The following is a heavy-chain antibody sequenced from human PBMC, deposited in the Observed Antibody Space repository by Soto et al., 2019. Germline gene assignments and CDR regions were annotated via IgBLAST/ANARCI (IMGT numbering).Heavy chain of an antibody. Sequence: EVQLVESGGGLVQPGGSLRLSCAASGFTFSSYSMNWVRQAPGKGLEWISYISSSATVYYADSVRCRFTISRDNAKNSLYLQMNSLRDEDTAVYYCARRGYSGYPFDCWGQGALVTVSS. V-gene: IGHV3-48*02. J-gene: IGHJ4*02. CDR3: ARRGYSGYPFDC. CDR1: GFTFSSYS. CDR2: ISSSATV. D-gene: IGHD5-12*01.